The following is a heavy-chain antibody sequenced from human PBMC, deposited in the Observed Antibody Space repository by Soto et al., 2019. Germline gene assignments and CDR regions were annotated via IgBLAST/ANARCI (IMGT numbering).Heavy chain of an antibody. CDR3: AKMGDCSSTSCSQGYYYYGMDA. Sequence: GSLRLSCAASGFTFSSYAMSWVRQAPGKGLEWVSAISGSGGSTYYADSVKGRFTISRDNSKNTLYLQMNSLRAEDTAVYYCAKMGDCSSTSCSQGYYYYGMDAWGQGTTVTVSS. CDR2: ISGSGGST. J-gene: IGHJ6*02. CDR1: GFTFSSYA. D-gene: IGHD2-2*01. V-gene: IGHV3-23*01.